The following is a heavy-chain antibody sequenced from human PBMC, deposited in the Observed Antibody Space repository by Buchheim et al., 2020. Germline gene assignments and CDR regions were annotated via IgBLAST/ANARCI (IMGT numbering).Heavy chain of an antibody. Sequence: QVQLVESGGGVVQPGRSLRLSCAASGFTFSSYGMHWVRQAPGKGLEWVAVISYDGSNKYYADSVKGRFTIPSDNSKIMLYLQMNSLRAEDTAVYYCAKEQWLDYFDYWGQGTL. D-gene: IGHD6-19*01. CDR1: GFTFSSYG. V-gene: IGHV3-30*18. CDR3: AKEQWLDYFDY. CDR2: ISYDGSNK. J-gene: IGHJ4*02.